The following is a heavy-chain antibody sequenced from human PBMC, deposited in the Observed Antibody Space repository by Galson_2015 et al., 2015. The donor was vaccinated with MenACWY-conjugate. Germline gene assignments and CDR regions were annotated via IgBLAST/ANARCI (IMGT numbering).Heavy chain of an antibody. CDR1: GFTVSTDF. D-gene: IGHD4-17*01. V-gene: IGHV3-53*01. Sequence: SLRLSCAASGFTVSTDFMSRVRQAPGKGLEWVSLIYSAGTTYYADSVKGRFTISRDNSKNILYLQMNSLRAEDTAVYYCARDRDYGDYIFDCWGQGTLVTVSS. CDR3: ARDRDYGDYIFDC. J-gene: IGHJ4*02. CDR2: IYSAGTT.